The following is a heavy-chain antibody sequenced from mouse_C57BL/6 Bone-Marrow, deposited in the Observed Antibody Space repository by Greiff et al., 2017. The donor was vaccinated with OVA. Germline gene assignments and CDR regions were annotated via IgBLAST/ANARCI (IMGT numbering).Heavy chain of an antibody. J-gene: IGHJ3*01. CDR3: AHLTGTWG. CDR2: ISSGSSTI. Sequence: EVNLVESGGGLVKPGGSLKLSCAASGFTFSDYGMHWVRQAPEKGLEWVAYISSGSSTIYYADTVKGRFTISRDNAKNTLFLQMTSLRSEDTAISYCAHLTGTWGWGQGTLVTVSA. D-gene: IGHD4-1*01. CDR1: GFTFSDYG. V-gene: IGHV5-17*01.